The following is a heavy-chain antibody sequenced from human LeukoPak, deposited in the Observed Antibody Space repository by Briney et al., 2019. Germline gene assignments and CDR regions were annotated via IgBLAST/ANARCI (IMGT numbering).Heavy chain of an antibody. V-gene: IGHV3-53*01. CDR3: ARATSSWYPTYYDY. D-gene: IGHD6-13*01. CDR1: GFTVSSNY. Sequence: GGSLRLSCAASGFTVSSNYMSWVRQAPGKGLEWVSVIYSGGSTYYADSVKGRFTISRDNSKNTLYLQMNSLRAEDTAVYYCARATSSWYPTYYDYWGQGTLVTVSS. CDR2: IYSGGST. J-gene: IGHJ4*02.